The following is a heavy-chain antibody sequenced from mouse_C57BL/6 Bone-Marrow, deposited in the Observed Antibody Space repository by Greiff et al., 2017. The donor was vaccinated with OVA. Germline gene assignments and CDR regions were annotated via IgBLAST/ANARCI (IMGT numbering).Heavy chain of an antibody. Sequence: VQLQQPGTELVKPGASVKLSCKASGYTFTSYWMHWVKQRPGPGLEWIGNINPSNGGTNYNEKFKSKATLTVDKSSSTAYMQRSSLTSEDSAVYYCARYGAIYYDPWFAYWGQGTLVTVSA. D-gene: IGHD2-4*01. CDR2: INPSNGGT. CDR3: ARYGAIYYDPWFAY. J-gene: IGHJ3*01. CDR1: GYTFTSYW. V-gene: IGHV1-53*01.